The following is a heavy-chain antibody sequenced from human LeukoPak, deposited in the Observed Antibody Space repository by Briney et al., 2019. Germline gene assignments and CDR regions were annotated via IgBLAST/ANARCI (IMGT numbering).Heavy chain of an antibody. CDR2: IRDSGET. D-gene: IGHD4-17*01. CDR1: GFSVSNYY. CDR3: VRDRAVTQDWVEFDP. V-gene: IGHV3-66*03. Sequence: GGSLRLSCTGSGFSVSNYYMSWVRQAPGKGLEWVSLIRDSGETFYADSVKGRFTISRDNSKNTMYLQMNRLRVEDTAVYCCVRDRAVTQDWVEFDPWGQGTLVTVSS. J-gene: IGHJ5*02.